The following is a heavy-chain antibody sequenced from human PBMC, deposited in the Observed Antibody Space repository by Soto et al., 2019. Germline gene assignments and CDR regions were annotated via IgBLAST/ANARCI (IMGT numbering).Heavy chain of an antibody. V-gene: IGHV1-46*01. CDR2: INPSVGST. CDR3: ARYSLGIAAARPL. D-gene: IGHD6-13*01. CDR1: GYTFTSYY. J-gene: IGHJ4*02. Sequence: ASVKVSCKASGYTFTSYYMHWVRQAPGQGLEWMGIINPSVGSTSYAQKFQGRVTMTGDTSTSTVYMELSSLRSEDTAVYYCARYSLGIAAARPLWGQGTLVTVSS.